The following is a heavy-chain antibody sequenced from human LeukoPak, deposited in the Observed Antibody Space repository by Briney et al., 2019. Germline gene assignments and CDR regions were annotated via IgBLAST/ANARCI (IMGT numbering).Heavy chain of an antibody. D-gene: IGHD5-12*01. CDR2: IYYSGST. CDR1: GGSISSGDYY. Sequence: SETLSLTCTVSGGSISSGDYYWSWIRQPPGKGLEWIGYIYYSGSTYYNPSLKSRVTISVDTSKNQFSLKLSSVTAADTAVYYCAVEGGGYSGYDGFYWGQGTLVTVSS. CDR3: AVEGGGYSGYDGFY. V-gene: IGHV4-30-4*01. J-gene: IGHJ4*02.